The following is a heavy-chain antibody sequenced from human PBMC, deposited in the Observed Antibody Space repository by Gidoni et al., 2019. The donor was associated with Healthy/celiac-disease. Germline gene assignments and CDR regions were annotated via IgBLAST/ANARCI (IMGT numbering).Heavy chain of an antibody. Sequence: QVQLVESGGGLVQPGRSLRPSCAASGFTFSSYAMHWVRHAPGKGLAWVAVISYDGSNKYYADSVKGRFTISRDNSKNTLYLQMNSLRAEDTAVYYCARDVDTASLDVWGQGTTVTVSS. CDR1: GFTFSSYA. CDR3: ARDVDTASLDV. D-gene: IGHD5-18*01. J-gene: IGHJ6*02. CDR2: ISYDGSNK. V-gene: IGHV3-30-3*01.